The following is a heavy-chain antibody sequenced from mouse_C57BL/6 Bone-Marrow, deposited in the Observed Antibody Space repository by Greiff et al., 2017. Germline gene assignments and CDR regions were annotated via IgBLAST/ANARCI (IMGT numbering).Heavy chain of an antibody. Sequence: QVQLQQPGAELVKPGASVKLSCKASGYTFTSYWMQWVKQRPGQGLEWIGEIDPSDSYTNYNQKFKGKATLTVDTSSSTAYMQLSSLTSEDSAVYYCAIYYVFDYWGQGTTLTVSS. CDR2: IDPSDSYT. CDR1: GYTFTSYW. CDR3: AIYYVFDY. V-gene: IGHV1-50*01. J-gene: IGHJ2*01. D-gene: IGHD1-1*01.